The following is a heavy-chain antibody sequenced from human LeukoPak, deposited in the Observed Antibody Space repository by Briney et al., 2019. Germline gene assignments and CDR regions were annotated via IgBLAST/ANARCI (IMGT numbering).Heavy chain of an antibody. CDR3: ARDDCGGDCNLDHDAFDI. CDR2: INPDGSTT. D-gene: IGHD2-21*02. Sequence: GGSLRLSCAASGFTFSNYWMHWVRQDPGKGLVWVSFINPDGSTTNYADSVKGRFTISRDNAKNALYLQMNSLRAEDTAVYYCARDDCGGDCNLDHDAFDIWGQGTMVTVSS. V-gene: IGHV3-74*01. CDR1: GFTFSNYW. J-gene: IGHJ3*02.